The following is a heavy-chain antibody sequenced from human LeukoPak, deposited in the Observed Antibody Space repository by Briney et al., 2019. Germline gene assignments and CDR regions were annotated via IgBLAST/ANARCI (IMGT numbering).Heavy chain of an antibody. CDR3: ARDPGIQLWSYYFDY. V-gene: IGHV3-21*01. Sequence: GGSLRLSCAASGFTFSTYSMNWVRQAPGKGLEWVSSINRSGSYIFYADSVKGRFTISRDNTKNSLYLQMNSLRAEETAVYYCARDPGIQLWSYYFDYWGPGTLVTVSS. CDR1: GFTFSTYS. J-gene: IGHJ4*02. D-gene: IGHD5-18*01. CDR2: INRSGSYI.